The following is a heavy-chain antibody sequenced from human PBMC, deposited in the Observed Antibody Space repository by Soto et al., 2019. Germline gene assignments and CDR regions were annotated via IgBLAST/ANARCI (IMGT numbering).Heavy chain of an antibody. Sequence: QLQLQESGSGLVKPSQTLSLTCAVSGGSISSGGYSWSWIRQPPGKGLEWIGYIYHSGSTYYNPSLKSRATISVDRSKNQFSLKLSSVTGADTAVYYCASSRVSPVPLDYWGQGTLVTVSS. J-gene: IGHJ4*02. CDR1: GGSISSGGYS. CDR2: IYHSGST. CDR3: ASSRVSPVPLDY. V-gene: IGHV4-30-2*01. D-gene: IGHD6-6*01.